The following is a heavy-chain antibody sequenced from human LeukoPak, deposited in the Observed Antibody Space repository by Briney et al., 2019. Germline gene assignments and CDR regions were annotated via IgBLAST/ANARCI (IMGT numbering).Heavy chain of an antibody. Sequence: PSETLSLTCAVYGGSFSGYYWSWIRQPPGKGLEWIGEINHSGSTNYNPSLKSRVTISVDSSKNQFSLKLNSATAADSAVYYCARGSPILRLLEWLVWGQGTLVTVSS. CDR3: ARGSPILRLLEWLV. CDR2: INHSGST. V-gene: IGHV4-34*01. D-gene: IGHD3-3*01. J-gene: IGHJ4*02. CDR1: GGSFSGYY.